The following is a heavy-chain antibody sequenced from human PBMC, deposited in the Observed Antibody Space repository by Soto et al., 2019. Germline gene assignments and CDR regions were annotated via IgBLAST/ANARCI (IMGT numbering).Heavy chain of an antibody. Sequence: ASVKVSCKASGYTFTSYGISWVRQAPGQGLEWMGWISAYNGNTNYAQKLQGRVTMTTDTSTSTAYMELRSLRSDDTAVYYCARVTPVRGPYYYYMDVWAKGTTVTVSS. D-gene: IGHD3-10*01. CDR3: ARVTPVRGPYYYYMDV. CDR2: ISAYNGNT. V-gene: IGHV1-18*01. J-gene: IGHJ6*03. CDR1: GYTFTSYG.